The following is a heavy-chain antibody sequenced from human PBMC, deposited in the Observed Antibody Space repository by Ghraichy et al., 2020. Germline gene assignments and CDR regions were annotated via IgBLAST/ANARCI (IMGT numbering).Heavy chain of an antibody. D-gene: IGHD3-9*01. CDR2: INHSGST. CDR3: ARMAYCQYYDILTGYCMDV. Sequence: SETLSLTCAVYGGSFSGYYWSWIRQPPGKGLEWIGEINHSGSTNYNPSLKSRVTISVDTSKNQFSLKLSSVTAADTAVYYCARMAYCQYYDILTGYCMDVWGQGTTVTVSS. CDR1: GGSFSGYY. V-gene: IGHV4-34*01. J-gene: IGHJ6*02.